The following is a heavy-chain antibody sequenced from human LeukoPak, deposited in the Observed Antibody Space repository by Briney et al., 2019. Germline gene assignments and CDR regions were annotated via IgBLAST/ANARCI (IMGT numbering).Heavy chain of an antibody. CDR2: IRSDGSST. CDR1: GFSFSAYI. CDR3: TRRYGGHSGWAGYHDS. J-gene: IGHJ4*02. Sequence: GGSLRLSCVASGFSFSAYIIHWVRQAPGKGLEYVSAIRSDGSSTFHPNSVKGRFTISRDNSKSTLYLQMGSLRAEDTAVYYCTRRYGGHSGWAGYHDSWGQGTLVTVSS. V-gene: IGHV3-64*01. D-gene: IGHD6-19*01.